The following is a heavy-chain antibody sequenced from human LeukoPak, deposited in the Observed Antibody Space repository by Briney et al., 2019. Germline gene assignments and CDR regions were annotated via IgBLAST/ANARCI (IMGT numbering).Heavy chain of an antibody. Sequence: SVKVSCKASGGTFSSYAISWVRQAPGQRLEWMGGIIPIFGTANYAQKFQGRVTITADESTSTAYMELSSLRSEDTAVYYCASEYYYGSGSYYKESYYYGMDVWGKGTTVTVSS. CDR2: IIPIFGTA. CDR3: ASEYYYGSGSYYKESYYYGMDV. CDR1: GGTFSSYA. D-gene: IGHD3-10*01. V-gene: IGHV1-69*01. J-gene: IGHJ6*04.